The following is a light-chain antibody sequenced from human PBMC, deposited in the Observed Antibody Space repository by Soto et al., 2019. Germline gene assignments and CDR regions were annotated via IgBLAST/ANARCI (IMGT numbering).Light chain of an antibody. J-gene: IGKJ1*01. CDR3: QQRSNWPRT. CDR2: DAS. CDR1: QSVSSY. V-gene: IGKV3-11*01. Sequence: EIVLTQSPATLSLSPGERATLSCRASQSVSSYLAWYQQKPGQAPRLLIYDASNRATGIPARFSGSGSVTDFSLSISSLEREDSAVYYCQQRSNWPRTFGQGTKVEIK.